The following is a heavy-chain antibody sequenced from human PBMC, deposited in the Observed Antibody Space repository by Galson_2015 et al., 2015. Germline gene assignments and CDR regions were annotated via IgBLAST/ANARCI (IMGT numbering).Heavy chain of an antibody. J-gene: IGHJ4*02. D-gene: IGHD2-8*02. CDR2: INPDGGAT. Sequence: SVKVSCKASGYTFATHYIHWVRQAPGQGLEWMGLINPDGGATSYAQKFQARVTMTGDTSTSTVYMDLTSLRSEDSAIYYCAREVATDSGLCCRIDFWGQGTLVTVSS. CDR3: AREVATDSGLCCRIDF. CDR1: GYTFATHY. V-gene: IGHV1-46*01.